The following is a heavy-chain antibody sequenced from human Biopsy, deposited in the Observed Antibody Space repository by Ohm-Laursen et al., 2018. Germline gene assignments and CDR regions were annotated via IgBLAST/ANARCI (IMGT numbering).Heavy chain of an antibody. D-gene: IGHD3-3*01. CDR3: ARARIKTSGVLIPETYYFDS. CDR2: FYYSGST. Sequence: SETLSLTCAVSRDSISIYYWSWIRQPPGKGLEWIGNFYYSGSTNYNPSLKSRITMSLDRSKSQVSLRMNSVTAADTAVYYCARARIKTSGVLIPETYYFDSWGQGTLVTVSS. V-gene: IGHV4-59*01. CDR1: RDSISIYY. J-gene: IGHJ4*02.